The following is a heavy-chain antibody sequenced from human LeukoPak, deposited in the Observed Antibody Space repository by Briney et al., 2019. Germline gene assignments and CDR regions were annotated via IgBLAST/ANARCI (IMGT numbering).Heavy chain of an antibody. CDR1: GFIFDDYA. CDR2: ISWNSGSI. V-gene: IGHV3-9*01. CDR3: AKDMSVGYSYGYGIDY. J-gene: IGHJ4*02. Sequence: GRSLRLSCAASGFIFDDYAMHWVRQAPGKGLEWVSGISWNSGSIGYADSVKGRFTISRDNAKNSLYLQMNSLRAEDTALYYCAKDMSVGYSYGYGIDYWGQGTLVTVSS. D-gene: IGHD5-18*01.